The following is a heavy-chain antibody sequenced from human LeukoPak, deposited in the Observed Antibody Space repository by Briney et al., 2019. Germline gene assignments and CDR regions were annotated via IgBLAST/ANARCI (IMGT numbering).Heavy chain of an antibody. Sequence: GGSLRLSCAASGFTFYYYALSWVRQAPGKGLEWVSAISESGVTTYYADSVKGRLTISRDNSKNTLYLQMNSLRAEDTAVYYCAKRLVRGALDYWGQGTLVTVSS. V-gene: IGHV3-23*01. CDR3: AKRLVRGALDY. J-gene: IGHJ4*02. D-gene: IGHD3-10*01. CDR1: GFTFYYYA. CDR2: ISESGVTT.